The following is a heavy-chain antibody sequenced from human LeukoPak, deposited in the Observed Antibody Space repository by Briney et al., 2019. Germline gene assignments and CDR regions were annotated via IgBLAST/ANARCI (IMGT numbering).Heavy chain of an antibody. J-gene: IGHJ6*03. CDR1: GGSISRSTYY. CDR2: INYSGTT. Sequence: SETLSLTCSVSGGSISRSTYYWGWIRQPPGKGLEWIATINYSGTTHYTPSLNSRVTISADTSNNQFSLKVKSVTAADTAVYYCARVGSGSHYYMDVWGKGTTVTVPS. D-gene: IGHD1-26*01. V-gene: IGHV4-39*07. CDR3: ARVGSGSHYYMDV.